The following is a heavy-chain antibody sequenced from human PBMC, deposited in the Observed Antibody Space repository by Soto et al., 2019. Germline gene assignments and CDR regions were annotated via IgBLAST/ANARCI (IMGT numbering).Heavy chain of an antibody. V-gene: IGHV3-30-3*01. D-gene: IGHD3-3*01. CDR3: ARDSVESFWSRYYNWFDP. CDR2: ISYDGSNK. Sequence: QVQLVESGGGVVQPGRSLRLSCAASGFTFSSYAMHWVRQAPGKGLEWVAVISYDGSNKYYADYVKGRFTISRDNSKNTLYLQMNSLRAEDTAVYYCARDSVESFWSRYYNWFDPWGQGTLVTVST. J-gene: IGHJ5*02. CDR1: GFTFSSYA.